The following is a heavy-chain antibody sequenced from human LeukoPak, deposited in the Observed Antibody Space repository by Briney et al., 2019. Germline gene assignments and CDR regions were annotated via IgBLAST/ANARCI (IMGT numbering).Heavy chain of an antibody. CDR1: GFTFSSYS. V-gene: IGHV3-30*05. CDR3: VRDGRTGYFRYYFDY. CDR2: ISYDGSNK. Sequence: GGSLRLSCAASGFTFSSYSMNWVRQAPGKGLEWVAVISYDGSNKYYADSVKGRFTISRDNSKNTLYLQMNSLRAEDTAVYYCVRDGRTGYFRYYFDYWGQGTLVTVSS. J-gene: IGHJ4*02. D-gene: IGHD3/OR15-3a*01.